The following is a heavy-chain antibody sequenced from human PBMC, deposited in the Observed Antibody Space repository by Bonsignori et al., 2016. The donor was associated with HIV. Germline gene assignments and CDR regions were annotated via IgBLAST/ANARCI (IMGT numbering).Heavy chain of an antibody. J-gene: IGHJ6*03. V-gene: IGHV1-8*01. CDR3: ARAEQQLFGYYYYMDV. Sequence: WVRQAPGQGLEWMGWMNPNSGNTGYAQKFQGRVTMTRNTSISTAYMELSSLRSEDTAVYYCARAEQQLFGYYYYMDVWGKGTTVTSP. CDR2: MNPNSGNT. D-gene: IGHD6-13*01.